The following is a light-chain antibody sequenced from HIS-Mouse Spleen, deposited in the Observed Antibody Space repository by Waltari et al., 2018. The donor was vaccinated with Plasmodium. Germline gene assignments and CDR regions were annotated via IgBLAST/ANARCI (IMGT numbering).Light chain of an antibody. CDR2: QDS. CDR3: QAWDSSTVV. CDR1: QLGDKY. J-gene: IGLJ2*01. Sequence: SYELTQPPSVSVSPGQTASITCSGDQLGDKYACWYQQKPGQSPGLVIYQDSKRPSGIPGRVSGSNSGNTATLTISGTQAMDEADYYCQAWDSSTVVFGGGTKLTVL. V-gene: IGLV3-1*01.